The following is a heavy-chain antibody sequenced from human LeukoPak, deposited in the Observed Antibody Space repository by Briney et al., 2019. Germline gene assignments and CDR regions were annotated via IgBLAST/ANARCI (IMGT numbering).Heavy chain of an antibody. CDR3: ARDWGPELRLAFDI. D-gene: IGHD3-16*01. Sequence: PGGSLRLSCAASGFTFGSYAMHWVRQAPGKGLEYVSAISSNGGSTYYANSVKGRFTISRDNSKNTLYLQMGSLRAGDMAVYYCARDWGPELRLAFDIWGQGTTVTVSS. CDR2: ISSNGGST. CDR1: GFTFGSYA. J-gene: IGHJ3*02. V-gene: IGHV3-64*01.